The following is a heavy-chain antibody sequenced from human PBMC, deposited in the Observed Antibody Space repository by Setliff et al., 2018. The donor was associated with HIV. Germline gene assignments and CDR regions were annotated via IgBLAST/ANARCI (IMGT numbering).Heavy chain of an antibody. V-gene: IGHV1-2*04. CDR2: INPNSGGT. D-gene: IGHD2-2*01. J-gene: IGHJ4*02. Sequence: ASVKFSCKASGYTFTGYYMHWVRQAPGQGLEWMGWINPNSGGTNYAQKFQGWVTMTRDTSISTAYMELSRLRSDDTAVYYCARSQGIVPAAPLWYWGQGTLVTVSS. CDR3: ARSQGIVPAAPLWY. CDR1: GYTFTGYY.